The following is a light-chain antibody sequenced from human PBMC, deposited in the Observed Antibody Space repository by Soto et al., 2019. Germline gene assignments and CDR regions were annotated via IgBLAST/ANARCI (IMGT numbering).Light chain of an antibody. J-gene: IGLJ3*02. CDR1: SSDVGGYNY. CDR3: TSFTSITPRWV. Sequence: QSALTQPASVSGSPGQSITISCTGTSSDVGGYNYVSWYQQYPGTAPKLMIYDVTNRPSGVSNRFSGSKSGNTASLTISGLQAEDEADYYCTSFTSITPRWVFGGGTKLTVL. CDR2: DVT. V-gene: IGLV2-14*01.